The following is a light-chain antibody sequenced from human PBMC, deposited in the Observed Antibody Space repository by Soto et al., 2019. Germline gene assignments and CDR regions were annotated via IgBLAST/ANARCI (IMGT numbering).Light chain of an antibody. CDR1: QIVTINS. Sequence: NVLTQSPGTLSLSPGERATLSCRASQIVTINSLAWYQQKPGQPPRLLIYAASTRASAIPDRFSGSGSGTDFTLTISRLQPEDFALYYCQQYGDSPFTFGPGTRVDVK. CDR3: QQYGDSPFT. J-gene: IGKJ3*01. CDR2: AAS. V-gene: IGKV3-20*01.